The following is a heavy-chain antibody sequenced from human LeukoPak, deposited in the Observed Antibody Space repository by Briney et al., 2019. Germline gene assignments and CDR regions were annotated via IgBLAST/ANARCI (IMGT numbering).Heavy chain of an antibody. CDR3: ARDSGDYVGTGGD. D-gene: IGHD4-17*01. CDR2: IYRDGNT. V-gene: IGHV3-66*01. Sequence: PGGSLTLSCAASAFTVRDKYMSWVRQAPGQGLEWVSTIYRDGNTHYAAFVRGRFTISRDNSENTLYLQMSSPRVEDTAVYYCARDSGDYVGTGGDWGQGTLVMVSS. J-gene: IGHJ4*02. CDR1: AFTVRDKY.